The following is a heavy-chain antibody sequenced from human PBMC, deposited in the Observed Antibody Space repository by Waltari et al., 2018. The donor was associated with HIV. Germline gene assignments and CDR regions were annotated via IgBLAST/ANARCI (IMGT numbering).Heavy chain of an antibody. CDR3: ASPKGGWLFAFDV. CDR2: INSGNGNT. V-gene: IGHV1-3*01. J-gene: IGHJ3*01. Sequence: QVQLVQSGAEVKKPGASVKVSCKASGYTFTTYTVQWVRQAPGQRLEWMGGINSGNGNTKYSQKFQGRVTITRDTAASTAYMELSSLRASDTAMYYCASPKGGWLFAFDVWGQGTKVTVSS. D-gene: IGHD6-19*01. CDR1: GYTFTTYT.